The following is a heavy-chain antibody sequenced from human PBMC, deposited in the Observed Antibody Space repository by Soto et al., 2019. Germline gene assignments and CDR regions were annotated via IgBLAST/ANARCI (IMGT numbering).Heavy chain of an antibody. D-gene: IGHD6-19*01. CDR3: ERPQQWLEDYFDY. V-gene: IGHV4-39*02. CDR2: IYYRGST. J-gene: IGHJ4*02. Sequence: SDTLSLTCTVSGDSISSSGFYWGWIRQRPGEGLGWIVSIYYRGSTYTNHSLKSQVPISVATYKSNSSLKLRSVSATDTAVYYCERPQQWLEDYFDYWGQGTMVTVSS. CDR1: GDSISSSGFY.